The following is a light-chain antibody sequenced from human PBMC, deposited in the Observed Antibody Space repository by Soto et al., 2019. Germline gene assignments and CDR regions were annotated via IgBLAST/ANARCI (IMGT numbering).Light chain of an antibody. CDR3: QQYYVWNT. Sequence: EIVMTQSPATLSVSPGERAIFSCRASQSVDSKLAWYQQKLGQAPRLLIYDASTRATGIPARFSGSGSGTEFTLTISSLQSEDFAIYYCQQYYVWNTFGVGTKVEIK. CDR1: QSVDSK. J-gene: IGKJ4*01. V-gene: IGKV3D-15*01. CDR2: DAS.